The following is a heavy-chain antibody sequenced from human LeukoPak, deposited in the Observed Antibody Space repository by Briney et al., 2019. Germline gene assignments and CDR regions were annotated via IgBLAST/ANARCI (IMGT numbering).Heavy chain of an antibody. CDR3: ARGRWVVVVPAAIRYYYYMDV. J-gene: IGHJ6*03. Sequence: GSLRLSCAASGFTFDDHGMSWVRQAPGKGLEWIGEINHSGSTNYNPSLKSRVTISVDTSKNQFSLKLSSVTAADTAVYYCARGRWVVVVPAAIRYYYYMDVWGKGTTVTISS. CDR1: GFTFDDHG. CDR2: INHSGST. V-gene: IGHV4-34*01. D-gene: IGHD2-2*01.